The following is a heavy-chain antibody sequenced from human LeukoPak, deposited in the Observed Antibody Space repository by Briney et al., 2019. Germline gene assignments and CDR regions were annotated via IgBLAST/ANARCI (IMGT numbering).Heavy chain of an antibody. Sequence: SETLSLTCTVSGGSISRHYWGWIRQPPGKGLEWIGYISYTGSTNYNPSLMSRVTISRDTSKNQFSLQVNSVTAADTAVYYCARRGDVWGQGTMVTVSS. J-gene: IGHJ3*01. CDR1: GGSISRHY. CDR2: ISYTGST. CDR3: ARRGDV. V-gene: IGHV4-59*08.